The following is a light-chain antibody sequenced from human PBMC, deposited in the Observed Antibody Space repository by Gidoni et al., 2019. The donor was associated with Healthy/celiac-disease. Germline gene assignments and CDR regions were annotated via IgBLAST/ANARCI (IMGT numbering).Light chain of an antibody. J-gene: IGKJ2*01. V-gene: IGKV1-39*01. Sequence: DIKLTKSPSSLSASVGDRVTITCRASQSISSYLNWYQQKPGKAPKLLIYAASSLQSGVPSRFSGSGSGTDFTLTISSLQPEDFATYYCQQSYSTPEAFGQGTKLEIK. CDR1: QSISSY. CDR2: AAS. CDR3: QQSYSTPEA.